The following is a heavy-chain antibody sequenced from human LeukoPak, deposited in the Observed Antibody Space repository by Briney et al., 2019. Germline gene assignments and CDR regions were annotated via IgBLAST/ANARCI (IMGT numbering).Heavy chain of an antibody. Sequence: GRSLTLSCAASGVTVSSSYMGWVRQAPRKGLEWVSVINSDGTPYYADSVKGRFTASRDPSKNTLSLQMSSLRVEDTAVYYCTRDSTTWARSGYWGQGTLVTVSS. CDR1: GVTVSSSY. J-gene: IGHJ4*02. D-gene: IGHD2/OR15-2a*01. CDR2: INSDGTP. CDR3: TRDSTTWARSGY. V-gene: IGHV3-66*01.